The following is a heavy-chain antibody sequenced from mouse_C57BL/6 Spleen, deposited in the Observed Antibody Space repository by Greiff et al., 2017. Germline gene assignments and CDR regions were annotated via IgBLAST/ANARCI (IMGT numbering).Heavy chain of an antibody. V-gene: IGHV1-26*01. Sequence: VQLQQSGPELVKPGASVKISCKASGYTFTDYYMNWVKQSHGKSLEWIGDINPNNGGTSYNQKFKGKATLTVDKSSSTGYMELRSLTSEYSAVYYCKLRQYFDYWGQGTTLTVSS. CDR1: GYTFTDYY. J-gene: IGHJ2*01. CDR3: KLRQYFDY. CDR2: INPNNGGT. D-gene: IGHD2-4*01.